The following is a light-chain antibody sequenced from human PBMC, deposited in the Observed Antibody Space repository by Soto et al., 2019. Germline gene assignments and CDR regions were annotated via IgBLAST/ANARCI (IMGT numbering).Light chain of an antibody. J-gene: IGKJ3*01. CDR1: QNINNY. CDR2: AAS. CDR3: QQSIINPHT. V-gene: IGKV1-39*01. Sequence: DVQMTQSPSSLSASVGYTVTITCRASQNINNYVNCYQHKVGRAPKLLIYAASNLKRGVPSRFSGSGSGTDFTLTISSLQPEDFATYYCQQSIINPHTFGPGTKVDIK.